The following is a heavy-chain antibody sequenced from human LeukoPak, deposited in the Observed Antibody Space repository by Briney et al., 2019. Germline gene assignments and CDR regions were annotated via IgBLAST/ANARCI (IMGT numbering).Heavy chain of an antibody. V-gene: IGHV4-59*01. Sequence: SETLSLTCTVSGDSITNSYWSWIRQPPGKGLEWIAYTYYNGRANYNPSLKGRVTISVDTSKNQFSLKVTPVTAADTAVYYCVRAKGDFWGQGTLVAVSS. CDR2: TYYNGRA. J-gene: IGHJ4*02. CDR1: GDSITNSY. CDR3: VRAKGDF.